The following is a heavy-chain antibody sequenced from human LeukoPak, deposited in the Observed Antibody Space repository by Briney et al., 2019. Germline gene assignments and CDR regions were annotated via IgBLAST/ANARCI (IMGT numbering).Heavy chain of an antibody. J-gene: IGHJ5*02. V-gene: IGHV3-23*01. CDR2: ISQGGETP. CDR1: GFIFNNYA. D-gene: IGHD2-21*01. Sequence: GGSLRLSCTASGFIFNNYAMSWVCQAPGQGLEWVSTISQGGETPYYADSVKGRFTVSRDNSKNTLYLQIDSLSAEDTAAYYCARLVIPSHSRWFDPWGQGTLVTVSS. CDR3: ARLVIPSHSRWFDP.